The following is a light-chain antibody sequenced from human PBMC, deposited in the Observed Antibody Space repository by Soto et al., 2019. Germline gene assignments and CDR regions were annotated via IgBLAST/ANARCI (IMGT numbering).Light chain of an antibody. CDR3: HQYITYPRT. CDR2: KAS. V-gene: IGKV1-5*03. J-gene: IGKJ1*01. CDR1: QRISDL. Sequence: DIQMTQSPSTLSASVGDRVTITCRASQRISDLLAWYQQKPGKAPKLLIYKASSLQSGVPSRFSGNGSGTEFTLTISSLQPDDFAIYYCHQYITYPRTFGQGSKVEIK.